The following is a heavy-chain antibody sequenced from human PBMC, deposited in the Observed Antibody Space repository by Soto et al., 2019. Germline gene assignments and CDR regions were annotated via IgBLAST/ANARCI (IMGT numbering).Heavy chain of an antibody. V-gene: IGHV3-21*01. D-gene: IGHD2-2*01. Sequence: GGSLRLSCAASGFTFSIYSMNWVLQAPWKGLEWVSSISSSSSYIYYADSVKGRFTISRDNAKNSLYLQMNSLRAEDTAVYYCARGGDDIVVVPAVGYYYYGMDVWGQGTTVTVSS. CDR2: ISSSSSYI. CDR3: ARGGDDIVVVPAVGYYYYGMDV. J-gene: IGHJ6*02. CDR1: GFTFSIYS.